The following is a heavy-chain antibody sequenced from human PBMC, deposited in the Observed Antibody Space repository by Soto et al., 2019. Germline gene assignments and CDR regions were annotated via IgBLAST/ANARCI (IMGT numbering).Heavy chain of an antibody. CDR2: ISVSGANT. Sequence: EVQLLESGGGLVHPGGSLRLSCVASGFKFSSYALTWVRQAPGKGLEWVSVISVSGANTYYADSVKGRFTISRDNSKNTLYLQMNSLRAEDTAIYYCAKGKGGYYYSNWFDPWGQGTLVTVSS. J-gene: IGHJ5*02. D-gene: IGHD3-22*01. CDR3: AKGKGGYYYSNWFDP. CDR1: GFKFSSYA. V-gene: IGHV3-23*01.